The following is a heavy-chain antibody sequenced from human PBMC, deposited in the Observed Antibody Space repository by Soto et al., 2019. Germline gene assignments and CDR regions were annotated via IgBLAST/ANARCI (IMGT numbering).Heavy chain of an antibody. D-gene: IGHD3-10*02. Sequence: QVLLVQTGAEVRKPGASVRVSCKASGYIFSGYYIHWVRQASGQGLEWIGWINPNTDATNYAQKFQGRVTLTSDTSISTAYMELYRLTSDDTAVYYSARDRRDVYYVDCWCQVALVTVS. V-gene: IGHV1-2*02. CDR1: GYIFSGYY. J-gene: IGHJ4*02. CDR2: INPNTDAT. CDR3: ARDRRDVYYVDC.